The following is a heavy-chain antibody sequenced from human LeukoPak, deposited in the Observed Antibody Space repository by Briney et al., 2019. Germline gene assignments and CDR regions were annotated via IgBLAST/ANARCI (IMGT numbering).Heavy chain of an antibody. Sequence: SETLSLTCAVYGGSFSGYYWSWIRQPPGKGLEWVGQINHGGSTNYHPSLKSRVTISVDTSRNQFSLKLSSVTAADTAVYYCASWTVTTYYYYYATDVWGQGTTVTVSS. J-gene: IGHJ6*02. CDR3: ASWTVTTYYYYYATDV. CDR1: GGSFSGYY. V-gene: IGHV4-34*01. CDR2: INHGGST. D-gene: IGHD4-17*01.